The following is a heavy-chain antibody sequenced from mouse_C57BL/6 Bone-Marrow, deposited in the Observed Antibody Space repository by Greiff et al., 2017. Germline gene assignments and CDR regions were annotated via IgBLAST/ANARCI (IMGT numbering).Heavy chain of an antibody. D-gene: IGHD2-2*01. V-gene: IGHV1-55*01. CDR2: IYPGSGST. J-gene: IGHJ3*01. CDR3: ARDSYYGNDDGFAY. Sequence: QVQLQQPGAELVKPGASVKMSCKASGYTFTSYWITWVKQRPGQGLEWVGDIYPGSGSTNYNEKFKSKATLTGDTSSSTAYMQLSSLTSEDSAVYYCARDSYYGNDDGFAYWGQGTLVTVSA. CDR1: GYTFTSYW.